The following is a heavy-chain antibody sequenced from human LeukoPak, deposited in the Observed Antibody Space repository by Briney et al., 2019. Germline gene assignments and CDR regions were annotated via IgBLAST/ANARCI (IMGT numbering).Heavy chain of an antibody. Sequence: ASVKVSCKASGYTFTSYGISWVRQAPGQGLEWMGWISAYNGNTNYAQKLQGGVTMTTDTSTSTAYMELRSLRSDDTAVYYCARVYSSSWYGWFDPWGQGTLVTVSS. CDR3: ARVYSSSWYGWFDP. J-gene: IGHJ5*02. CDR2: ISAYNGNT. V-gene: IGHV1-18*01. D-gene: IGHD6-13*01. CDR1: GYTFTSYG.